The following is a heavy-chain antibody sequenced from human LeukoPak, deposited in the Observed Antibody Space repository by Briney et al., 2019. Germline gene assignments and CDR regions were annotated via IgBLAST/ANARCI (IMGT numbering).Heavy chain of an antibody. D-gene: IGHD6-13*01. CDR2: INHSGST. V-gene: IGHV4-34*01. J-gene: IGHJ4*02. Sequence: SETLSLTCAVYGGSFSDYYWSWIRQPPGKGLEWIGEINHSGSTNYNPSLKSRVTISVDTSKNQFSLKLGSVTAADTAVYYCARIRTSNIAAANNFDYWGQGTLVTVSS. CDR1: GGSFSDYY. CDR3: ARIRTSNIAAANNFDY.